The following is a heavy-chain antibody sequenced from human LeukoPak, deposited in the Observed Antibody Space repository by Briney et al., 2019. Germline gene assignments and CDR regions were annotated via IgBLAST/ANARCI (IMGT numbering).Heavy chain of an antibody. CDR2: LSGSGITT. J-gene: IGHJ4*01. CDR1: GFTFSNSA. D-gene: IGHD6-19*01. CDR3: AKGIYSSGWSYFDH. V-gene: IGHV3-23*01. Sequence: PGGSPRLSCAASGFTFSNSAMSWVRQAPGKGLEWVSTLSGSGITTYYADSVKGRFTISRDNSKNTLYLQMNSLRAEDTAVYYCAKGIYSSGWSYFDHWGHGTLVTVSS.